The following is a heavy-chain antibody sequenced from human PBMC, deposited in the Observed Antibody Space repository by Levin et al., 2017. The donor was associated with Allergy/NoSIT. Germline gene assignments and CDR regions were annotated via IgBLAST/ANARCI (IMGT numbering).Heavy chain of an antibody. D-gene: IGHD2-2*01. V-gene: IGHV4-34*01. CDR1: GGAFNDYY. CDR2: INQSGNS. J-gene: IGHJ2*01. CDR3: ARGPYHGPWYFDF. Sequence: TPSETLSLTCAVYGGAFNDYYWNWIRQSPGKGLEWIGEINQSGNSDYNPSLKARVSMSIDIIKKQFSLKLNSVTAADTAIYYCARGPYHGPWYFDFRGRGSPVTVSS.